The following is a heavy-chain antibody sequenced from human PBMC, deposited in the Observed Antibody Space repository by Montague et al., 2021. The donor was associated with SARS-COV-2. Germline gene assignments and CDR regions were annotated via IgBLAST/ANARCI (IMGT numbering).Heavy chain of an antibody. CDR1: GFRFGEYW. Sequence: SLRLSCAASGFRFGEYWMTWVRQAPGKGLEWVANITPDGRGKYSXDSVKGRFTISRDNAKNSLFLQMNSLRAEDTAVYYCARHIMQFFDFWGQGTLVTVSS. CDR2: ITPDGRGK. V-gene: IGHV3-7*01. J-gene: IGHJ4*02. CDR3: ARHIMQFFDF. D-gene: IGHD6-19*01.